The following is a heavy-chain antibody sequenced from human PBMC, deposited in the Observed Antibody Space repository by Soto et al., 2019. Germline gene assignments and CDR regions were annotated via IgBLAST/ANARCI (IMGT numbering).Heavy chain of an antibody. D-gene: IGHD2-21*01. J-gene: IGHJ4*02. CDR3: ARPIAVSVTLGFDK. Sequence: QVQLQESGPGLMKPSGTLSLTCAVSGGSITSNWWSWVRQPPGKGLEWIAEIFPTGSANYNPSLMGRLTISMDKSRNHLSLNLNSVTAADTGVSYYARPIAVSVTLGFDKWGQGTLVTVSS. CDR2: IFPTGSA. V-gene: IGHV4-4*02. CDR1: GGSITSNW.